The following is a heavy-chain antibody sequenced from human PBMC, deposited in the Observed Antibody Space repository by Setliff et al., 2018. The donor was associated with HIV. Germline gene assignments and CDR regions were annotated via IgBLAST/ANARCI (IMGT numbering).Heavy chain of an antibody. CDR2: IIPIFDTA. J-gene: IGHJ6*03. CDR1: GGTFSSSA. CDR3: ARGESIAVAYYHYYYMDV. Sequence: GASVKVSCKASGGTFSSSAISWVRQAPGQGLEWMGGIIPIFDTANYAQKFQGRVTITADESTSTAYMELSSLRSEDTAVYYCARGESIAVAYYHYYYMDVWGKGTTVTVSS. D-gene: IGHD6-19*01. V-gene: IGHV1-69*13.